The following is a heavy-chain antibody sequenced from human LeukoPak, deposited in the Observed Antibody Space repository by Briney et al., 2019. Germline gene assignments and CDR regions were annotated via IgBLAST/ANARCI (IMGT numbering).Heavy chain of an antibody. D-gene: IGHD2-8*01. Sequence: SETLSLTCAVSGGSISSGGYSWSWIRQPPGKGLEWIGYIYHSGSTNYNPSLKSRVTISVDTSKNQFSLKLSSVTAADTAVYYCARVIGLMVCAFGWFDPWGQGTLVTVSS. J-gene: IGHJ5*02. CDR1: GGSISSGGYS. CDR2: IYHSGST. V-gene: IGHV4-30-2*01. CDR3: ARVIGLMVCAFGWFDP.